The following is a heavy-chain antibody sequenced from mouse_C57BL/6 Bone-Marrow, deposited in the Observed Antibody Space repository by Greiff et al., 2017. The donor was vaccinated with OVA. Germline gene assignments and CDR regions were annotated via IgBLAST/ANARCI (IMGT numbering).Heavy chain of an antibody. CDR3: AKNYYYGSRRSPYAMDY. J-gene: IGHJ4*01. CDR2: IWSGGST. CDR1: GFSLTSYG. V-gene: IGHV2-4*01. D-gene: IGHD1-1*01. Sequence: QVQLQQSGPGLVQPSQSLSITCTVSGFSLTSYGVHWVRQPPGKGLEWLGVIWSGGSTDYNAAFISRLSISKDNSKSQVFFKMNSLQADDTAIYYCAKNYYYGSRRSPYAMDYWGQGTSVTVSS.